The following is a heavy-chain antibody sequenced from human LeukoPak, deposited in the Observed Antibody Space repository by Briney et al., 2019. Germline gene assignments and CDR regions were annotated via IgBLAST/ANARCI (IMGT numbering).Heavy chain of an antibody. CDR1: GYTFTSYA. J-gene: IGHJ4*02. CDR2: INAGNGNT. Sequence: ASVKVSCKASGYTFTSYAMHWVHQAPGQRLEWMGWINAGNGNTKYSQKFQGRVTITRDTSASTAYMELSSLRSEDTAVYYCARAGQQLVRDFDYWGQGTLVTVSS. V-gene: IGHV1-3*01. CDR3: ARAGQQLVRDFDY. D-gene: IGHD6-13*01.